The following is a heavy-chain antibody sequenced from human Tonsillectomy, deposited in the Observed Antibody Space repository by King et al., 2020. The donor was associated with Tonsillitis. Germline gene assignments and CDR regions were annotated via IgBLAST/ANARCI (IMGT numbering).Heavy chain of an antibody. CDR3: ARPRRYYYDITGYSN. D-gene: IGHD3-22*01. CDR1: GYSFTSYW. CDR2: IYPGDSDT. J-gene: IGHJ4*02. Sequence: QLVQSGAEVKKPGESLKISCNGSGYSFTSYWIGWVRQMPGKGLEWMGIIYPGDSDTRYSPSFQDQVTISVDKSISTAYLQWSSLKASDTAMYYCARPRRYYYDITGYSNWGQGTLVTVSS. V-gene: IGHV5-51*01.